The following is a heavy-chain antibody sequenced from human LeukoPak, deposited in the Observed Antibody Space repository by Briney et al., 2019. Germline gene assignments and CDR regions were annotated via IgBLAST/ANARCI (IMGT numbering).Heavy chain of an antibody. J-gene: IGHJ4*02. V-gene: IGHV3-21*01. Sequence: GGSLRLSCAASGFTFSSYAMHWVRQAPGKGLEWVSSISSSSSYIYYADSVKGRFTISRDNAKNSLYLQMNSLRAEDTAVYYCARVGYSSSSCFDYWGQGTLVTVSS. CDR2: ISSSSSYI. D-gene: IGHD6-13*01. CDR3: ARVGYSSSSCFDY. CDR1: GFTFSSYA.